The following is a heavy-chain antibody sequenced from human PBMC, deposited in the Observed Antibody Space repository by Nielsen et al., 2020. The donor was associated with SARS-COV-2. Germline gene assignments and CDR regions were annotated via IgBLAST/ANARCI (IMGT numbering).Heavy chain of an antibody. D-gene: IGHD2-2*01. Sequence: GESLKISCAASGFTFSSYWMSWVRQAPGKGLEWVANIKQDGSEKYYVDSVKSRFTISRDNAKNSLYLQMNSLRAEDTALYHCARGGCSSTSCHSPGYYGMDVWGQGTTVTVSS. V-gene: IGHV3-7*03. CDR2: IKQDGSEK. CDR3: ARGGCSSTSCHSPGYYGMDV. J-gene: IGHJ6*02. CDR1: GFTFSSYW.